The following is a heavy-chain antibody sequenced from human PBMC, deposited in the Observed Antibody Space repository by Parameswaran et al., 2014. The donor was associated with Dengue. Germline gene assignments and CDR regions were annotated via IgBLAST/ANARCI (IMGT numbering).Heavy chain of an antibody. CDR3: TRDHDYSGFDY. CDR2: ITSDGSST. D-gene: IGHD4-11*01. Sequence: WIRQPPGKGLVWVSRITSDGSSTTYADSVKGRFTISRDNAKNTLYLQMNSLRAEDTAVYYCTRDHDYSGFDYWGQGTTVTVSS. J-gene: IGHJ4*02. V-gene: IGHV3-74*01.